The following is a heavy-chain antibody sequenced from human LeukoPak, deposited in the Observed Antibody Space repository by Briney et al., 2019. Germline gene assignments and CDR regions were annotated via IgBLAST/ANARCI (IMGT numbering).Heavy chain of an antibody. V-gene: IGHV4-59*01. CDR2: IYYSGST. D-gene: IGHD6-13*01. CDR3: ARAAPQYSSSSPFDY. Sequence: SETLSLTCTVSGGSISSYYWSWIRQPPGKGLEWIGYIYYSGSTNYNPSLKSRVTISVDTSKNQFSPKLSSVTAADTAVYYCARAAPQYSSSSPFDYWGQGTLVTVSS. CDR1: GGSISSYY. J-gene: IGHJ4*02.